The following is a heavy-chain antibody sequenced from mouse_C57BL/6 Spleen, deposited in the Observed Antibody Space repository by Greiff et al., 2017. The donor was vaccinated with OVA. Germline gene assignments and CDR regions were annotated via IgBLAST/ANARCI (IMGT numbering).Heavy chain of an antibody. CDR3: ARGVITTVYFDY. Sequence: EVQLQQSGPELVKPGASVKIPCKASGYTFTDYNMDWVKQSHGKSLEWIGDINPNNGGTIYNQKFKGKATLTVDKSSSTSYMELRSLTSEDTAVYYCARGVITTVYFDYWGQGTTLTVSS. D-gene: IGHD1-1*01. CDR2: INPNNGGT. CDR1: GYTFTDYN. J-gene: IGHJ2*01. V-gene: IGHV1-18*01.